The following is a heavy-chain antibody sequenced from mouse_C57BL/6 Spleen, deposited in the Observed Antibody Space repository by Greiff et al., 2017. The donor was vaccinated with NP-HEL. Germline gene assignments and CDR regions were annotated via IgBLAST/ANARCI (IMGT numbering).Heavy chain of an antibody. D-gene: IGHD1-1*01. CDR2: INPNNGGT. CDR1: GYTFTDYY. Sequence: EVQLQQSGPELVKPGASVKISCKAFGYTFTDYYMNWVKQSHGKSLEWIGDINPNNGGTSYNQKFKGKATLTVDKSSSTAYMELRSLTSEDSAVYYCTRRDYGSSSFAYWGQGTLVTVSA. CDR3: TRRDYGSSSFAY. V-gene: IGHV1-26*01. J-gene: IGHJ3*01.